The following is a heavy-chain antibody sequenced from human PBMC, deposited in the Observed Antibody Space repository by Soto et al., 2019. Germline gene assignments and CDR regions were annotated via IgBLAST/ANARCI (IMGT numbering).Heavy chain of an antibody. CDR1: GFTFSSYA. V-gene: IGHV3-23*01. D-gene: IGHD3-9*01. J-gene: IGHJ6*02. CDR2: ISGSGGST. CDR3: AKDQRILVNYDILTGPREESDYYGMDV. Sequence: GGSLRLSCAASGFTFSSYAMSWVRQAPGKGLEWVSAISGSGGSTYYADSVKGRFTISRDNSKNTLYLQMNSLRAEDTAVYYCAKDQRILVNYDILTGPREESDYYGMDVWGQGTTVTVSS.